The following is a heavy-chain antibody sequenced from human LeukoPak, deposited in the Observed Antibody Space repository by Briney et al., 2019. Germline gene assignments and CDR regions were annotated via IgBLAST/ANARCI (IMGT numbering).Heavy chain of an antibody. CDR3: ARDHFNVLTGLDAFDI. J-gene: IGHJ3*02. D-gene: IGHD3-9*01. V-gene: IGHV3-20*04. Sequence: PGGSLRLSCAASGFTFDDYGMSWVRQAPGKGLEWVSGINWNGGSTGYADSVKGRFTISRDNAKISLYLQMNSLRAEDTALYYCARDHFNVLTGLDAFDIWGQGTMVTVSS. CDR2: INWNGGST. CDR1: GFTFDDYG.